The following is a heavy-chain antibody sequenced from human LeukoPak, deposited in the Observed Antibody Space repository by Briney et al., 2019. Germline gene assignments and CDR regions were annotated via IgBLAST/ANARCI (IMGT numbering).Heavy chain of an antibody. V-gene: IGHV1-46*01. Sequence: ASVKVSCKASGYTFTSYYIHWVRQAPGHGLEWMGIINPSGGSTTYAQKFQGRVMITRDMATTTDYMELSSLRSEDTAVYYCARGTWSSGRAFDIWGQGTMVIVSS. CDR3: ARGTWSSGRAFDI. J-gene: IGHJ3*02. CDR1: GYTFTSYY. D-gene: IGHD1-26*01. CDR2: INPSGGST.